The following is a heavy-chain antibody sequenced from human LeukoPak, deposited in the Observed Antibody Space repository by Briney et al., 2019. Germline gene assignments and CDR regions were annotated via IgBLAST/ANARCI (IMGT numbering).Heavy chain of an antibody. Sequence: GGSLRLSCAASGFTFSNYAMSWVRQAPQKGLEWVSAISGSGGSTYYADSVKGRFTISRDNSKNTLYLQMNSLRAEDTAVYYCARESYYYGSLGAFDIWGQGTMVTVSS. V-gene: IGHV3-23*01. CDR3: ARESYYYGSLGAFDI. CDR1: GFTFSNYA. CDR2: ISGSGGST. J-gene: IGHJ3*02. D-gene: IGHD3-10*01.